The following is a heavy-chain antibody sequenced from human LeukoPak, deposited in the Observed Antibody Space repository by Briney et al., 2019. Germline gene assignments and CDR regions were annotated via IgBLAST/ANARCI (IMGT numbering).Heavy chain of an antibody. CDR3: ARLRVSGSYLYYFDY. CDR2: ILTSGTT. D-gene: IGHD1-26*01. CDR1: NGSISSYH. J-gene: IGHJ4*02. Sequence: SETLSLTCTVSNGSISSYHWSWVRQPPGKGLEWIGYILTSGTTNYNPSLKSRLTISVDTSKNQFALKLSSVTAADTAVYYCARLRVSGSYLYYFDYWGQGTLVTVSS. V-gene: IGHV4-4*09.